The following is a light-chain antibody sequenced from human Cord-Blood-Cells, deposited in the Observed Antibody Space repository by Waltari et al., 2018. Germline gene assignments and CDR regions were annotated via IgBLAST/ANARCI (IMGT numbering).Light chain of an antibody. V-gene: IGKV1-5*03. J-gene: IGKJ1*01. CDR1: QSISSW. CDR3: QQYNSYST. CDR2: KAS. Sequence: DIQMTQSPSTLSASVGDRVTITCRASQSISSWLAWYQQKLGKAPKLLIYKASSLESGVPSRFSGSGSGTEFTLTISSLQPDDFATYYYQQYNSYSTFGQGTKVEIK.